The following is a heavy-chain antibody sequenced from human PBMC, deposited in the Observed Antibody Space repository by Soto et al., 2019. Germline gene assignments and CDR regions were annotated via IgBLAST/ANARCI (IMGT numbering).Heavy chain of an antibody. Sequence: GGSLRLSCTASGFIFGDYAVSWFRRAPGKGLEWVGFMRSKAYSESTEYAASVKGRFTISRDDSKSIAYLQMDSLKTEDTAVYYCTRGYSGRYYEYFHHWGQGTLVTVSS. CDR3: TRGYSGRYYEYFHH. J-gene: IGHJ1*01. CDR2: MRSKAYSEST. V-gene: IGHV3-49*03. D-gene: IGHD1-26*01. CDR1: GFIFGDYA.